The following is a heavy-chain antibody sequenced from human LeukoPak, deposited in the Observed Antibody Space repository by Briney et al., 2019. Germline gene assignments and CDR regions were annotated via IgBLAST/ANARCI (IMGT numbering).Heavy chain of an antibody. CDR1: GFTFSSYA. V-gene: IGHV3-23*01. J-gene: IGHJ5*02. CDR2: ISGSGGST. Sequence: PGASLRLSCAASGFTFSSYAMSWVRQAPGKGLEWVSAISGSGGSTYYADSVKGRFTISRDNSKNTLYLQMNSLRAEDTAVYYCAKNLRPYYYGSGSYYNDGFDPWGQGTLVTVSS. CDR3: AKNLRPYYYGSGSYYNDGFDP. D-gene: IGHD3-10*01.